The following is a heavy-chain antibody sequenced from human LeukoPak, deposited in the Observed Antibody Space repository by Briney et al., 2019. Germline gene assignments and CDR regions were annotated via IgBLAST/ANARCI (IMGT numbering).Heavy chain of an antibody. Sequence: RASVKVSCKASGYTFTSYGISWVRQAPGQGLEWMGWISAYNGNTNYAQKLQGRVTMTTDTSTSTAYMEPRSLRSDDTAVYYCARDPKGGYVLRFLEPHYYYGMDVWGQGTTVTVSS. CDR3: ARDPKGGYVLRFLEPHYYYGMDV. D-gene: IGHD3-3*01. CDR2: ISAYNGNT. J-gene: IGHJ6*02. CDR1: GYTFTSYG. V-gene: IGHV1-18*01.